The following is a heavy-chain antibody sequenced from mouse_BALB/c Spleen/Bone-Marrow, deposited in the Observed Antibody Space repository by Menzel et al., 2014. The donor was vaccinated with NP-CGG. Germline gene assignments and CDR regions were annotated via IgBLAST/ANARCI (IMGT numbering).Heavy chain of an antibody. Sequence: QVQLQQSGPGLVQPSQSLSITCTVSGFFLTSYGVHWVRRSPGKGLEWLGVIWSDGSTDYNAAFISRLNISKDNSKSQIFFKMNSLQPNDTAIYFCARRDGYLFAYWGQGTLVTVSA. CDR1: GFFLTSYG. CDR2: IWSDGST. CDR3: ARRDGYLFAY. J-gene: IGHJ3*01. V-gene: IGHV2-2*02. D-gene: IGHD2-3*01.